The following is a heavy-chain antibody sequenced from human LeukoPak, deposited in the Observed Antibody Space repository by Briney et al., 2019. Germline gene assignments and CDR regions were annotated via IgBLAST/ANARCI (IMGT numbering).Heavy chain of an antibody. D-gene: IGHD3-10*01. CDR2: ISAYNGNT. V-gene: IGHV1-18*01. J-gene: IGHJ3*02. Sequence: GASVKVSCKASGYTFTNYAMNWVRQDPGQGLEWMGWISAYNGNTELAQKFQGRVTLATDASTSTAYVELRSLTSDDTAVYFCARGGSRSRRGDDAFDIWGQGTMVTVSS. CDR1: GYTFTNYA. CDR3: ARGGSRSRRGDDAFDI.